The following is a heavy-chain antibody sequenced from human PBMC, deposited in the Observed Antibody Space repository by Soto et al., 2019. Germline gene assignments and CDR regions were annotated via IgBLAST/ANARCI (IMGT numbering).Heavy chain of an antibody. CDR2: TSGGGDGK. V-gene: IGHV3-23*01. CDR3: AKKGLGSLATFFSGGDCHYAFDI. D-gene: IGHD2-21*02. CDR1: GFTVINYA. Sequence: EVQLLESGGGLVQHGGSLRLSCAASGFTVINYAMSWVRQAPGKGLEWVSTTSGGGDGKYYADSVKGRFTISRDNSRNTVYLQMNSLRAEDTAIYYCAKKGLGSLATFFSGGDCHYAFDIWGQGTLVTVSS. J-gene: IGHJ3*02.